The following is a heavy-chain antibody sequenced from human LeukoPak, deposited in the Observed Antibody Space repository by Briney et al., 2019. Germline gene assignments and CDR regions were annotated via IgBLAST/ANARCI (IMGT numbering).Heavy chain of an antibody. CDR2: TNLHGTAV. D-gene: IGHD5-18*01. V-gene: IGHV3-74*01. CDR1: GVSFSNFC. CDR3: ARVYTYVRLVDH. Sequence: GGSLCLSCALSGVSFSNFCTGWVSHAPGEGVVWVARTNLHGTAVDYADSVKGRCTISRDNAKNTLFRPMNSLRAEDTPVYSFARVYTYVRLVDHWGQGTLVTVSS. J-gene: IGHJ4*02.